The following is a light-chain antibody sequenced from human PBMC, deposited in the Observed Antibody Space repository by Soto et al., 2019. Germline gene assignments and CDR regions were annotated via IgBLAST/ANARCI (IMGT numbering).Light chain of an antibody. J-gene: IGKJ1*01. CDR2: DAS. CDR3: QQINYYPLT. CDR1: QDIAVY. Sequence: DIQLTQSPSFLSASVGDRVIITCRASQDIAVYLAWYQQKPGKAPKLLIYDASTLESGVPSRFSGSGSGTEFTLTVSSLQPEDFATYYCQQINYYPLTFGQGTRVEIK. V-gene: IGKV1-9*01.